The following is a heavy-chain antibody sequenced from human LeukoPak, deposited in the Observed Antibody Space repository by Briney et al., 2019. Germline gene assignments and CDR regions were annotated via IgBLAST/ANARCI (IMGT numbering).Heavy chain of an antibody. CDR1: GGSFSGYY. CDR3: ARERIQLWLTRFFDY. Sequence: SETLSLTCAVYGGSFSGYYWSWIRRPPGKGLEWIGEINHSGSTNYNPSLKSRVTISVDTSKNQFSRKLSSVTAADTAVYYCARERIQLWLTRFFDYWGQGTLVTVSS. D-gene: IGHD5-18*01. CDR2: INHSGST. J-gene: IGHJ4*02. V-gene: IGHV4-34*01.